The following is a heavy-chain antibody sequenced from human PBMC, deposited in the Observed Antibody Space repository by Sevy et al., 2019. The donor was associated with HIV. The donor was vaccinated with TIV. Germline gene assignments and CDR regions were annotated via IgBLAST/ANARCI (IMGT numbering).Heavy chain of an antibody. Sequence: SETLSLTCTVSGGSISSYYWSWIRQPPGKGLEWIGYIYYSGSTNYNPSLKSRVTISVDTSKNQFSLKLSSVTAADTAVYYCAREGSGIKIFGDSATWFDPWGQGTLVTVSS. CDR2: IYYSGST. CDR1: GGSISSYY. J-gene: IGHJ5*02. CDR3: AREGSGIKIFGDSATWFDP. D-gene: IGHD3-3*01. V-gene: IGHV4-59*01.